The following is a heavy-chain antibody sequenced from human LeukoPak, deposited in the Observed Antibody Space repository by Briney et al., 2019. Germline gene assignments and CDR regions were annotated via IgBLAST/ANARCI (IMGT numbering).Heavy chain of an antibody. V-gene: IGHV3-74*03. Sequence: GGSLRLSCAASGFIFGPFWMHWVRQAPGKGLVWVSRMNTDDTTTMYADSVKGRFSISRDNAKNTLYLQMNSLRAEDTAVYFCARQDGYNWGAFDIWGQGTMVTVSS. D-gene: IGHD5-24*01. CDR2: MNTDDTTT. CDR1: GFIFGPFW. CDR3: ARQDGYNWGAFDI. J-gene: IGHJ3*02.